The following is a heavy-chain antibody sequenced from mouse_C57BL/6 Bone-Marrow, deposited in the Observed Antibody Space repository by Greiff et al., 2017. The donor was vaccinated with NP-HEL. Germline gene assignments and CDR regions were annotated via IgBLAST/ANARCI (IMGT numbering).Heavy chain of an antibody. V-gene: IGHV5-4*03. CDR3: ARWDGNYGAMDY. J-gene: IGHJ4*01. Sequence: DVMLVESGGGLVKPGGSLKLSCAASGFTFSSYAMSWVRQTPEKRLEWVATISDGGSYTYYPDNVKGRFTISRDNAKNNLYLQMSHLQSEDTAMYYCARWDGNYGAMDYWGQGTSVTVSS. CDR2: ISDGGSYT. CDR1: GFTFSSYA. D-gene: IGHD2-1*01.